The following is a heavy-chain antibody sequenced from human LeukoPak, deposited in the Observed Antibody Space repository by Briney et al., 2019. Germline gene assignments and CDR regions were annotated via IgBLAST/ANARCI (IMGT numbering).Heavy chain of an antibody. Sequence: ASVKVSCKASGYTFTGYYMHWVRQAPGQGLEWMGWINPNSGGTNYAQKFQGRVTMTRDTSISTAYMELSRLRSDDTAVYYCARVILGYCSSTSCPLGPDYWGQGTLVTVSS. CDR2: INPNSGGT. J-gene: IGHJ4*02. V-gene: IGHV1-2*02. CDR1: GYTFTGYY. CDR3: ARVILGYCSSTSCPLGPDY. D-gene: IGHD2-2*01.